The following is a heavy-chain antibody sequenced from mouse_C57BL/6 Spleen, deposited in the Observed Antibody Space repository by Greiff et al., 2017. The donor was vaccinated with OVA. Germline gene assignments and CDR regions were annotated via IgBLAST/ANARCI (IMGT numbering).Heavy chain of an antibody. J-gene: IGHJ3*01. D-gene: IGHD1-1*02. CDR1: GYAFTNYL. V-gene: IGHV1-54*01. CDR2: INPGSGGT. Sequence: QVQLQQSGAELVRPGTSVKVSCKASGYAFTNYLIEWVKQRPGQGLEWIGVINPGSGGTNYNEKFKGKATLTADKSSSTAYMQRSSLTSEDSAVYFCARESYGPAYWGQGTLVTVSA. CDR3: ARESYGPAY.